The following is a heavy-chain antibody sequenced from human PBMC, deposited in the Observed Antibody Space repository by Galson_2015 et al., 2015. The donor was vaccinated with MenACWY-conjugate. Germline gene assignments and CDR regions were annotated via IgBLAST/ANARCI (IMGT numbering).Heavy chain of an antibody. V-gene: IGHV3-7*03. CDR1: GFTFRNYW. CDR3: ARGHYGMDV. CDR2: IKKDGSEK. Sequence: SLRLSCAFSGFTFRNYWMTWVRQAPGKGLEWVASIKKDGSEKYYVDSVKGRFTISRDNTKNSLYLEMNSLRVEDTAVYSCARGHYGMDVWGQGTTLTASS. J-gene: IGHJ6*02.